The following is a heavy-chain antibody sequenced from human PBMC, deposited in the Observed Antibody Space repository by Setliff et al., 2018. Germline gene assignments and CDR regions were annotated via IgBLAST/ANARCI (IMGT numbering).Heavy chain of an antibody. V-gene: IGHV4-61*09. CDR3: ARSPSSGAYWNPRPFYSDY. CDR2: ISPSGST. CDR1: GASITSGGFY. D-gene: IGHD1-26*01. Sequence: SQTLSLTCSVSGASITSGGFYWTWIRQPAGKGLEWIGHISPSGSTTYNPSVKSRVTISLDTSKNHFSLKLDSVTAADTALYYCARSPSSGAYWNPRPFYSDYWARGALVTVSS. J-gene: IGHJ4*02.